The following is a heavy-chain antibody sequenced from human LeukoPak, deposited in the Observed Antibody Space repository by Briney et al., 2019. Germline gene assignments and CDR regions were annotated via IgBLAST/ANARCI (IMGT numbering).Heavy chain of an antibody. D-gene: IGHD1-26*01. Sequence: LSLTCAVSGGSISSAGYSWGWIRQPPGKGLEWVSGISWNSGSIGYADSVKGRFTISRDNAKNSLYLQMNSLRAEDTALYYCAKDTSIVGATTGAFDIWGQGTMVTVSS. J-gene: IGHJ3*02. CDR2: ISWNSGSI. V-gene: IGHV3-9*01. CDR1: GGSISSAGYS. CDR3: AKDTSIVGATTGAFDI.